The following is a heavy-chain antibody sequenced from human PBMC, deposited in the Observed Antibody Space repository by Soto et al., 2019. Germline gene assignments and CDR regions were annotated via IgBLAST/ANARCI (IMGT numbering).Heavy chain of an antibody. V-gene: IGHV1-3*05. CDR2: INAGNGNT. J-gene: IGHJ6*02. CDR3: ARDLPARSGATVTSSVYCGMDV. Sequence: QVQLVQSGAEEKKPGASVKVSCKASGYTFTTYAMHWVRQAPGQRLEWMGWINAGNGNTKYSQKFQGRVTITRDTSASIAYMELSSLRSEDTAVYYCARDLPARSGATVTSSVYCGMDVWGQGTTVTVSS. D-gene: IGHD4-17*01. CDR1: GYTFTTYA.